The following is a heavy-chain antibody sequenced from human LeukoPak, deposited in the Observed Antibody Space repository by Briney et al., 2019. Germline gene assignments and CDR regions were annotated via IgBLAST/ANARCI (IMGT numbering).Heavy chain of an antibody. CDR3: ARDHYDSYYMDV. Sequence: GGSLRLSCAASGFTFSSYEMNWVRQAPGKGLEWVSYISSSGSTIYYADSVKGRFTISRDNAKNSLYLQMNSLRAEDMAVYYCARDHYDSYYMDVWGKGTTVTVSS. CDR2: ISSSGSTI. CDR1: GFTFSSYE. J-gene: IGHJ6*03. D-gene: IGHD3-16*01. V-gene: IGHV3-48*03.